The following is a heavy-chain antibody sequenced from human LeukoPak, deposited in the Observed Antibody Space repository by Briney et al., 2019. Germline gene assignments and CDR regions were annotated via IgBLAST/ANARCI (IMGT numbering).Heavy chain of an antibody. V-gene: IGHV4-61*01. Sequence: PETLSLTCTVSAGSVSSGSDYWSWIRQPPGKGLEWIGFIHYSGSTTYSPSLKSRVSISVDTSKNQFSLKLSSVTAADTAIYYCARVLTIFGVVTPYFDYWGQGTLVTVSS. D-gene: IGHD3-3*01. CDR1: AGSVSSGSDY. CDR2: IHYSGST. CDR3: ARVLTIFGVVTPYFDY. J-gene: IGHJ4*02.